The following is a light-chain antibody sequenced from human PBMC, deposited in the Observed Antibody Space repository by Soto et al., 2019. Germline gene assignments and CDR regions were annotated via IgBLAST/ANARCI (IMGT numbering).Light chain of an antibody. CDR2: EVN. J-gene: IGLJ1*01. V-gene: IGLV2-14*01. CDR3: CSYAGTYTRV. Sequence: QSVLTQPASVSGSPGQSITISCTGTSSDVGGYNSVPWYQQHPGKAPTLMIYEVNNRPSGVSNRFPGSKSGNTASLTISGLQAEDEADYYCCSYAGTYTRVFGTGTKVTVL. CDR1: SSDVGGYNS.